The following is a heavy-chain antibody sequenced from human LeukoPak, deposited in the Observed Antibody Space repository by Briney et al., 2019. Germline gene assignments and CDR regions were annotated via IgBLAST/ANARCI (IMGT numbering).Heavy chain of an antibody. CDR2: TRSNTYSGTT. V-gene: IGHV3-49*03. D-gene: IGHD2-2*01. CDR3: ARGQTLPDAKYYFDR. J-gene: IGHJ4*02. CDR1: GFTFGDFA. Sequence: LPGGSLRLSCTASGFTFGDFAMSWFRQAPGKGLECLGFTRSNTYSGTTEYAASVKGRFTISRDNSKSIAFLQMNSLKTEDTAVYYCARGQTLPDAKYYFDRWGQGTLVTVSS.